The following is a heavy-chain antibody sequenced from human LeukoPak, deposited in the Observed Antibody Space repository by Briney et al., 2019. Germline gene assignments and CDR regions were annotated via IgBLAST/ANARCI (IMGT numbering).Heavy chain of an antibody. Sequence: ASVKVSCKASGYTFTSYYMHWVRQAPGQGLEWMGIINPSGGSTSYAQKFQGRVTMTRDTSTSTVYMELSSLRSEDTAVYYCARLGYCTNGVCYRKHNRLDPWGQGTLVTVSP. CDR3: ARLGYCTNGVCYRKHNRLDP. D-gene: IGHD2-8*01. CDR2: INPSGGST. CDR1: GYTFTSYY. J-gene: IGHJ5*02. V-gene: IGHV1-46*01.